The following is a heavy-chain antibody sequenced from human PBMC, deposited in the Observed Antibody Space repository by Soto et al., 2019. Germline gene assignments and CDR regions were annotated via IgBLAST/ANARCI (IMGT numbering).Heavy chain of an antibody. CDR1: GGPISSHF. Sequence: QVQLQESGPGLVKPSETLSLICTVSGGPISSHFWSWVRKPPGKGLEWIGSIYDSVNTNYSPSLKSRVTISVDTSKNQLSLKLSSVTAADTALYYCAINADVWGQGTTVTVSS. J-gene: IGHJ6*02. CDR2: IYDSVNT. CDR3: AINADV. V-gene: IGHV4-59*08.